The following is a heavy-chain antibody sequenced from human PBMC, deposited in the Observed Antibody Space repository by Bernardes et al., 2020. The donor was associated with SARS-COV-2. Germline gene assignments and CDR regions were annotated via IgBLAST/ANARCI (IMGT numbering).Heavy chain of an antibody. CDR2: INGDGSSS. CDR1: GFTFSSYE. D-gene: IGHD6-25*01. CDR3: ARQRLAPYFDY. V-gene: IGHV3-74*01. Sequence: GGSLRLSCAASGFTFSSYEMNWVRQAPGKGLVWVSRINGDGSSSSYADSVKGRFTISRDNAKNTLYLQMNSLRAEDTAVYYCARQRLAPYFDYWGQGTLVTVSS. J-gene: IGHJ4*02.